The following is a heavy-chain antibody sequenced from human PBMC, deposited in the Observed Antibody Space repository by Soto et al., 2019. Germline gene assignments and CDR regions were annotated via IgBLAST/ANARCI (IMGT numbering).Heavy chain of an antibody. Sequence: PGGSLRLSCSASGFTFSSYAMHWVRQAPGKGLEYVSAISSNGGSTYYADSVKGRFTISRDNSKNTLYLQMSSLRAEDTAVYYCVNYLQSSGWPSFDYWGQGTLVTVSS. CDR1: GFTFSSYA. CDR3: VNYLQSSGWPSFDY. J-gene: IGHJ4*02. CDR2: ISSNGGST. V-gene: IGHV3-64D*06. D-gene: IGHD6-19*01.